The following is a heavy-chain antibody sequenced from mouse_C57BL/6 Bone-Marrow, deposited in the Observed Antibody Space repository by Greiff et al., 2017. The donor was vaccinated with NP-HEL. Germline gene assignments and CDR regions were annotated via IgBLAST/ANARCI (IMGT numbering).Heavy chain of an antibody. D-gene: IGHD2-2*01. CDR3: ARNLATMVTGGNFDV. CDR1: GYSITSGYY. CDR2: ISYDGSN. Sequence: EVKLLESGPGLVKPSQSLSLTCSVTGYSITSGYYWNWIRQFPGNKLEWMGYISYDGSNNYNPSLKNRISITRDTSKNQFFLKLNSVTTEDTATYYCARNLATMVTGGNFDVWGTGTTVTVSS. V-gene: IGHV3-6*01. J-gene: IGHJ1*03.